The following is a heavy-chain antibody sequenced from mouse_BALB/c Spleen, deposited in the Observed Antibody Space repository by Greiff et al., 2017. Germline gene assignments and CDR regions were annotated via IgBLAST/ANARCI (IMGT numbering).Heavy chain of an antibody. CDR3: ARAFYRYYAMDY. CDR1: GFTFSDYY. CDR2: ISDGGSYT. V-gene: IGHV5-4*02. D-gene: IGHD2-14*01. J-gene: IGHJ4*01. Sequence: EVQGVESGGGLVKPGGSLKLSCAASGFTFSDYYMYWVRQTPEKRLEWVATISDGGSYTYYPDSVKGRFTISRDNAKNNLYLQMSSLKSEDTAMYYCARAFYRYYAMDYWGQGTSVTVSS.